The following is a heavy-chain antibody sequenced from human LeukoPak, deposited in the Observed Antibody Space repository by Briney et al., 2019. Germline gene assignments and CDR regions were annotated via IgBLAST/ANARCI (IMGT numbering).Heavy chain of an antibody. D-gene: IGHD6-19*01. J-gene: IGHJ6*02. V-gene: IGHV4-34*01. CDR3: ARGGRSSGWEYYYYGMDV. CDR1: GGSFSGYY. CDR2: INHSGST. Sequence: SETLSLTCAVYGGSFSGYYWSWIRQPPGKGLEWIGEINHSGSTNYNPSLKSRVTISVDTSKNQFSLKLSSVTAADTAVYYCARGGRSSGWEYYYYGMDVWGQGTTVTVSS.